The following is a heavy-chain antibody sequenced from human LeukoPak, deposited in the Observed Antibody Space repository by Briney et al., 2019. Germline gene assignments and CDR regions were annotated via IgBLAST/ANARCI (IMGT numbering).Heavy chain of an antibody. J-gene: IGHJ4*02. D-gene: IGHD5-18*01. Sequence: GASVKVSCKASGGTFSSYAISWVRQAPGQGLEWMGGIIPIFGTTNYAQKFQGRVTITADESTSTAYMELSSLRAEDTAVYYCARVRYNSGYIFDYWGQGTLVTVSS. V-gene: IGHV1-69*01. CDR1: GGTFSSYA. CDR2: IIPIFGTT. CDR3: ARVRYNSGYIFDY.